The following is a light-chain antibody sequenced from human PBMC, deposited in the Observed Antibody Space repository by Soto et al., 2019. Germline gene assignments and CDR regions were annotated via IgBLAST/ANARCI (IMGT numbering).Light chain of an antibody. Sequence: QSALTQPAFVSGSPGQSIAVSCTGTSSDVGSYNRVSWYQQPPGTAPKLIIYDVNNRPLGVPDRFFGSKSGNTASLTISGHQAEDEADYYCCSYTTRTTYVFGTGTKVTVL. V-gene: IGLV2-18*02. J-gene: IGLJ1*01. CDR1: SSDVGSYNR. CDR3: CSYTTRTTYV. CDR2: DVN.